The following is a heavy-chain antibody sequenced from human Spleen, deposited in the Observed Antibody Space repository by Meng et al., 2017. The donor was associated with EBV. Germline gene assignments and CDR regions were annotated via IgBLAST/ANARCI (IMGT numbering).Heavy chain of an antibody. CDR2: ISSSGDI. D-gene: IGHD2-2*01. V-gene: IGHV3-11*01. CDR3: ARDGEAWTTSCFDY. Sequence: GESGGGWVQAGGSLKPPCAVSGFIFSDYYMGWIRQAPGKGLEWVSYISSSGDIFYADSVKGRFTISRDNAKNSLFLQMNSLRAEDTAVYYCARDGEAWTTSCFDYWGQGALVTVSS. CDR1: GFIFSDYY. J-gene: IGHJ4*02.